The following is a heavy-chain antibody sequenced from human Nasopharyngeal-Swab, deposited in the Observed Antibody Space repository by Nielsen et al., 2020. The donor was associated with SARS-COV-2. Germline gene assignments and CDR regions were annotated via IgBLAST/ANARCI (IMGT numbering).Heavy chain of an antibody. CDR3: FGMEWLRGPFDY. CDR1: GGSISSSSYY. CDR2: IYYSGST. Sequence: ESLKISCTVSGGSISSSSYYWGWIRQPPGKGLEWIGSIYYSGSTYYNPSLKSRVTISADTSKNQFSLKLSSVTAADTAVYYCFGMEWLRGPFDYWGQGTLVTVSS. D-gene: IGHD3-3*01. V-gene: IGHV4-39*01. J-gene: IGHJ4*02.